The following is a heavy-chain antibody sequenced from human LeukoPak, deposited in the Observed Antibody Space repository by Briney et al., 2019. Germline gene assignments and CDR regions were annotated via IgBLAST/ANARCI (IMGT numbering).Heavy chain of an antibody. J-gene: IGHJ6*02. CDR3: AKVAQYYDSSGYRYYYYGMDV. CDR2: ISGSRGST. CDR1: RLTFSSYA. V-gene: IGHV3-23*01. D-gene: IGHD3-22*01. Sequence: GGSLRLSCAVSRLTFSSYAMSWVRQAPGKGLEWVSAISGSRGSTYYADSVKGRFTISRDNSKNTLYLQMNSLRAEDTAVYYCAKVAQYYDSSGYRYYYYGMDVWGQGTTVTVSS.